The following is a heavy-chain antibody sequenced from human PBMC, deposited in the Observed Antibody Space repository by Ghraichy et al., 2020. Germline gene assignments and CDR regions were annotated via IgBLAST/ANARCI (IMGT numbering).Heavy chain of an antibody. D-gene: IGHD3-22*01. V-gene: IGHV1-69*05. Sequence: SVKVSCKASGGTFSSYAISWVRQAPGQGLEWMGGIIPIFGTANYAQKFQGRVTITTDESTSTAYMELSSLRSEDTAVYYCARGGYYDSSGNLDAFDIWGQGTMVTVSS. CDR1: GGTFSSYA. J-gene: IGHJ3*02. CDR3: ARGGYYDSSGNLDAFDI. CDR2: IIPIFGTA.